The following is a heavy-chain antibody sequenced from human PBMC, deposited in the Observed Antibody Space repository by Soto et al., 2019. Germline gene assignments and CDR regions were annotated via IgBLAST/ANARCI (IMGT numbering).Heavy chain of an antibody. V-gene: IGHV4-59*08. CDR3: ARGDRSGGSYGTWFDP. D-gene: IGHD2-15*01. CDR1: GGSISSYY. Sequence: PSWTVCLTGTFAGGSISSYYWSWNRQPPGKGPEWIGYIYYRGSTNYNPPLKSRVTISVATSKNQFALKLSSVTAADTAVYYCARGDRSGGSYGTWFDPCGQGTLVTVSS. J-gene: IGHJ5*02. CDR2: IYYRGST.